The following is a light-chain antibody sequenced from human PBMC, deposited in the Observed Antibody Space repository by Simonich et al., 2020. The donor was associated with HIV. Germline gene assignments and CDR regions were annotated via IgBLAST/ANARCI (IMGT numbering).Light chain of an antibody. CDR2: WSS. V-gene: IGKV4-1*01. Sequence: DIVMTQSPDSLAVSLGERATINCKSSQSVLYSSNNKNYLAWYQQKPGQFPKLLIYWSSTREAWFPDRFSGSVSGTDFTLTISSLQAEDVAVYYCQQYYSTPITFGQGTRLGIK. CDR3: QQYYSTPIT. J-gene: IGKJ5*01. CDR1: QSVLYSSNNKNY.